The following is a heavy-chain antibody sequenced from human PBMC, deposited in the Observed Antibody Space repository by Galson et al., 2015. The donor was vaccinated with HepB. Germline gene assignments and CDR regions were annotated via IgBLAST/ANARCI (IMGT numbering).Heavy chain of an antibody. CDR3: ARQDYSSSWYHNY. CDR1: GYNFTNYW. D-gene: IGHD6-13*01. J-gene: IGHJ4*01. V-gene: IGHV5-10-1*01. CDR2: IDPSDSYI. Sequence: QSGAEVKKPGESLRISCKGSGYNFTNYWISWVRQMPGKGLEWMGKIDPSDSYINYSPSFQGHVTISTDKSINTAYLQWSSLKASDTAIYYCARQDYSSSWYHNYWGQGTLVTVSS.